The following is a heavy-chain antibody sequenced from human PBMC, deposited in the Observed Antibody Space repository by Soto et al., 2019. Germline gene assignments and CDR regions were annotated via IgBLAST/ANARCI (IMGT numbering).Heavy chain of an antibody. J-gene: IGHJ4*02. V-gene: IGHV3-7*03. Sequence: GGSLRLSCAASGFTFSSYAMSWVRQAPGKGLEWLATIKTDASEKKYVDSVKGRFTVSRDNAKNSLYLQMNSLRVEDTAVYYCARAFGGSYDYWGQGTRVTVSS. CDR2: IKTDASEK. D-gene: IGHD1-26*01. CDR1: GFTFSSYA. CDR3: ARAFGGSYDY.